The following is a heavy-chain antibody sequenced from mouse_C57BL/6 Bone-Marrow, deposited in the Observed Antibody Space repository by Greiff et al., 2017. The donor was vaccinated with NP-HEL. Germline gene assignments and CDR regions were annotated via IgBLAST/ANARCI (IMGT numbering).Heavy chain of an antibody. Sequence: EVKVVESGGGLVQPGESLKLSCESNEYEFPSHDMSWVRKTPEKRLELVAAINSDGGSTYYPDTMERRFIISRDNTKKNLYLQMSSLRSEDTALYYCARLTTVVAPEDYWGQGTTLTVSS. V-gene: IGHV5-2*01. J-gene: IGHJ2*01. CDR1: EYEFPSHD. CDR2: INSDGGST. CDR3: ARLTTVVAPEDY. D-gene: IGHD1-1*01.